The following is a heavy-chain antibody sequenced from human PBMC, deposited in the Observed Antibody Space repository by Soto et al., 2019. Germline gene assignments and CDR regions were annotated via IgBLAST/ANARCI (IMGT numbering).Heavy chain of an antibody. D-gene: IGHD2-15*01. V-gene: IGHV1-69*10. Sequence: SVKVSCKASGLTYSSHVISWVRQAPGQGLEWMGGIIPLFGIPNYAQKFQGRLTITADKSTSTAHMELSSLRSEDTAVYYCARGVVDTNVVFKWFDPWGQGTLVTVSS. CDR3: ARGVVDTNVVFKWFDP. CDR1: GLTYSSHV. CDR2: IIPLFGIP. J-gene: IGHJ5*02.